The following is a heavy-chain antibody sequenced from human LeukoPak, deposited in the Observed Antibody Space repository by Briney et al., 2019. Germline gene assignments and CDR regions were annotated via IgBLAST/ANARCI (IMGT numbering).Heavy chain of an antibody. D-gene: IGHD6-19*01. V-gene: IGHV3-23*01. CDR3: AKAQKQWLGAGFLFGY. CDR1: GFTFSSYA. Sequence: PGGSLRLSCAASGFTFSSYAMSWVRQAPGKGLEWVSAISGSGGSTYYADSVKGRFTISRDNSKNTLYLQMNSLGAEDTAVYYCAKAQKQWLGAGFLFGYWGQGTLVTVSS. CDR2: ISGSGGST. J-gene: IGHJ4*02.